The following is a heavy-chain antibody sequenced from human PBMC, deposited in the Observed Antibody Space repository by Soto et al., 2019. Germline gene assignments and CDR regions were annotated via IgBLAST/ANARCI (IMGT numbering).Heavy chain of an antibody. CDR3: ARRPDMAYGSGTGWFDP. Sequence: QVQLQQWGAGLLKPSETLSLTCAVYGGSFSGYYWSWIRQPPGKGLEWIGEINHSGSTNYNPSLKSRVTISVDTSKNQSSLKLSSVTAADTAVYYCARRPDMAYGSGTGWFDPWGQGTLVTVSS. CDR2: INHSGST. D-gene: IGHD3-10*01. V-gene: IGHV4-34*01. J-gene: IGHJ5*02. CDR1: GGSFSGYY.